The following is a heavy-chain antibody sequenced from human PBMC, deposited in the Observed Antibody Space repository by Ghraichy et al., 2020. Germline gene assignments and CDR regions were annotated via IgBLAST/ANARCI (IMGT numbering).Heavy chain of an antibody. Sequence: SETLSLTCTVSGGSITSSSYYWGWIRQPPGKGLEWIGSYYYSGSTYYNPSLKSRVSISVDTSKNQFSLRLTSVTAADTAVYYCARLSATAGASWGQGTLVTVSS. CDR2: YYYSGST. J-gene: IGHJ5*02. D-gene: IGHD1-1*01. CDR3: ARLSATAGAS. V-gene: IGHV4-39*01. CDR1: GGSITSSSYY.